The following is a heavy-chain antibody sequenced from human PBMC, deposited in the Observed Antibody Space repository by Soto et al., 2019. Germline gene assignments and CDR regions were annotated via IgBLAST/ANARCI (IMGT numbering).Heavy chain of an antibody. Sequence: QVQLVQSGAEVKKPGASVKVSCKASGYTFTSYGISWVRQAPGQGLEWMGWISAYNGNTNYAQKLQVRVTMTTATSTSTAYRELRSLRSDDTAVYYCAREGYSSSWSEGSYYYGMDVWGQGTTVTVSS. D-gene: IGHD6-13*01. CDR2: ISAYNGNT. CDR1: GYTFTSYG. J-gene: IGHJ6*02. V-gene: IGHV1-18*01. CDR3: AREGYSSSWSEGSYYYGMDV.